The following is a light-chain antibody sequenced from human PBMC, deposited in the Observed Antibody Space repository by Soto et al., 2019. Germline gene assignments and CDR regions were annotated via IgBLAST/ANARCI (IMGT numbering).Light chain of an antibody. J-gene: IGKJ1*01. CDR1: QTLRSSY. CDR2: GAS. V-gene: IGKV3D-7*01. Sequence: EIVMTQSPATLSLSPGERAALCCRASQTLRSSYLSWYQQKPGQAPRLLIYGASTRATGIPARFSGSGSGKDFTLTLSSLQSEDFADYHCQHYNNWPRTFGQGTRVEIK. CDR3: QHYNNWPRT.